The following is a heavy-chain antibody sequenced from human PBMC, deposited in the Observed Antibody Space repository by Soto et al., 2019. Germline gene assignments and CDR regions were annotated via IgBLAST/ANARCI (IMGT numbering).Heavy chain of an antibody. CDR2: ISGSGGST. D-gene: IGHD6-19*01. CDR3: AKVPRGGYSSGWLLWYFDY. CDR1: GFTFSSYA. V-gene: IGHV3-23*01. Sequence: GGSLRLSCAASGFTFSSYAMSWVRQAPGKGLEWVSAISGSGGSTYYADSVKGRFTISRDNSKNTLYLQMNSLRAEDTAVYYCAKVPRGGYSSGWLLWYFDYWGQGTLVTVSS. J-gene: IGHJ4*02.